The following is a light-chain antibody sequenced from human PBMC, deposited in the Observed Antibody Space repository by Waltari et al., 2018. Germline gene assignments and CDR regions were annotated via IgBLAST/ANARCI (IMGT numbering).Light chain of an antibody. Sequence: DILMTQSPSSLSASVGDRVTITCRASQSISNCLNWYQQKPGKAPNLLIYAASTRDTGIPDRFSGSGSGTEFTLTISSLQSEDFAFYYCQQYNNWPPLTFGGGTKVEIK. V-gene: IGKV1-NL1*01. CDR2: AAS. CDR3: QQYNNWPPLT. CDR1: QSISNC. J-gene: IGKJ4*01.